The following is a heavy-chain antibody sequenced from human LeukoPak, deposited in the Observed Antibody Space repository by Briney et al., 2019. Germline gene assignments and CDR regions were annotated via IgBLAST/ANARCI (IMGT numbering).Heavy chain of an antibody. J-gene: IGHJ2*01. V-gene: IGHV4-34*01. CDR2: INHSGST. D-gene: IGHD3-22*01. CDR3: ARQNYYDSSGPRRWYFDL. CDR1: GGSFSGYY. Sequence: SETLSLTCAVYGGSFSGYYWSWIRQPPGKGLEWIGEINHSGSTNYNPSLKSRVTISVDTSKNQFSLKLSSVTAADTAAYYCARQNYYDSSGPRRWYFDLWGRGTLVTVSS.